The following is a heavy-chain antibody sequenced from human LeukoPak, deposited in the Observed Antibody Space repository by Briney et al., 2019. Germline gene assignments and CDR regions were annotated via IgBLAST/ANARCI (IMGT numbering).Heavy chain of an antibody. Sequence: GGSLRLSCAASGLTFSTNALHWLRPAPGKGLEWVAVITFDGKNKYYADSVRGRFTLSRDNSKNTVYLQIDSLSHEDTALYYCARGQTGYTCSSWFDPWGQGTLVTVSS. J-gene: IGHJ5*02. D-gene: IGHD1-20*01. CDR1: GLTFSTNA. CDR3: ARGQTGYTCSSWFDP. V-gene: IGHV3-30*04. CDR2: ITFDGKNK.